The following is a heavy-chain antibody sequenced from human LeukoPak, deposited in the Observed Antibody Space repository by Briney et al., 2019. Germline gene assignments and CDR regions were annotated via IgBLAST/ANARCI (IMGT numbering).Heavy chain of an antibody. Sequence: ASVKVSCKASGYTFTSYYMHWVRQAPGQGLEWMGIINPSGGSTSYAQKFQGRVTMTRDMSTSTVYMELSSLRSEDTAVYYCARGRRNLIAARDRNWFDPWGQGTLVTVSS. CDR1: GYTFTSYY. V-gene: IGHV1-46*01. D-gene: IGHD6-6*01. J-gene: IGHJ5*02. CDR2: INPSGGST. CDR3: ARGRRNLIAARDRNWFDP.